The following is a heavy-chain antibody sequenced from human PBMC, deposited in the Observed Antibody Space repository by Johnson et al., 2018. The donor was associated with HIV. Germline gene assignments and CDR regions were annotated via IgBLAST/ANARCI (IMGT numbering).Heavy chain of an antibody. CDR3: ARERRWWELPRGAFDI. D-gene: IGHD2-15*01. V-gene: IGHV3-30*04. Sequence: QVQLVESGGGVVQPGRSLRLSCAASGITFSRFPMNWVRQAPGKGLEWVAVISSDESYIHYGDSVKGRFIVSKDNSKNTLYLQMNSLRAEDTAVYYCARERRWWELPRGAFDIWGQGTMVTVSS. CDR1: GITFSRFP. J-gene: IGHJ3*02. CDR2: ISSDESYI.